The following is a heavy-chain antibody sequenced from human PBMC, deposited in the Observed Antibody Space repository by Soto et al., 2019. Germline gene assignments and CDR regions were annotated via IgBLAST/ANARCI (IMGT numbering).Heavy chain of an antibody. Sequence: QVQLQESGPGLVKPPGTLSLTCAVSGGSISSSYWWSWVRQPPGKGLEWIGEMYHTGSTNYNPSLKNRRXXAXDXXKNQCSLRVSSVTAADTAVYYCARKQWVVPNWFDPWGQGILVTVSS. CDR2: MYHTGST. V-gene: IGHV4-4*03. D-gene: IGHD6-19*01. CDR3: ARKQWVVPNWFDP. CDR1: GGSISSSYW. J-gene: IGHJ5*02.